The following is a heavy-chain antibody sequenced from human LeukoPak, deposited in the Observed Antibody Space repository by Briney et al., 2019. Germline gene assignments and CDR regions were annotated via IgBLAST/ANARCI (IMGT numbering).Heavy chain of an antibody. CDR3: ARDRADDCSGGSCYSSDAFDI. V-gene: IGHV4-39*07. CDR2: IYYSGST. CDR1: GGSISSSSYY. Sequence: PSETLSLTCTVSGGSISSSSYYWGWIRQPPGKGLEWIGSIYYSGSTYYNPSLKSRVTISVDTSKNQFSLKLSSVTAADTAVYYCARDRADDCSGGSCYSSDAFDIWGQGTMVTVSS. D-gene: IGHD2-15*01. J-gene: IGHJ3*02.